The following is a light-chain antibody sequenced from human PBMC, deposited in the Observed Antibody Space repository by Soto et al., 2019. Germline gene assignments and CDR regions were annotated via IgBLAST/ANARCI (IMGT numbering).Light chain of an antibody. V-gene: IGLV2-8*01. Sequence: QSVLTQPPSESGSPGRSVTISCTGTSSDVGAYKYVSWYQQYPGKAPKLMIYEVTKRPSGVPDRFSGSKSGNTASLTVSGLQAEDEADYYCTSYVGNDIWVFGGGTKVTVL. CDR2: EVT. CDR1: SSDVGAYKY. CDR3: TSYVGNDIWV. J-gene: IGLJ3*02.